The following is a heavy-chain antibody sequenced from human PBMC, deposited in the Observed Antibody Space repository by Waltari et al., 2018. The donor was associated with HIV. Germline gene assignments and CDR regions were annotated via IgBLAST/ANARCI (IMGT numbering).Heavy chain of an antibody. V-gene: IGHV4-59*01. CDR2: IYYSGST. D-gene: IGHD3-22*01. J-gene: IGHJ6*02. CDR1: GGSISSYY. Sequence: QVQLQESGPGLVKPSETLSLTCTVSGGSISSYYWSWIRQPPGKGLEWIGYIYYSGSTNSNPSLTSRVTISVDTSKNQFSLKLSSVTAADTAVYYCARDYYDSSGSSYGMDVWGQGTTVTVSS. CDR3: ARDYYDSSGSSYGMDV.